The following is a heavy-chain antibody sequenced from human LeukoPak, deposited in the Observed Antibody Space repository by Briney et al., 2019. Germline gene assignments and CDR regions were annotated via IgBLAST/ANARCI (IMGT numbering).Heavy chain of an antibody. CDR1: GYTFTGYY. V-gene: IGHV1-2*02. Sequence: ASVKVSCKASGYTFTGYYMHWVRQAPGQGLEWMGWINPNSGGTNYAQKFQGRVTMTRDTSISTAYMELSRLRSDDTAVYYCVRDPGWELPSPLDYWGQGTLVTVSS. D-gene: IGHD1-26*01. CDR3: VRDPGWELPSPLDY. J-gene: IGHJ4*02. CDR2: INPNSGGT.